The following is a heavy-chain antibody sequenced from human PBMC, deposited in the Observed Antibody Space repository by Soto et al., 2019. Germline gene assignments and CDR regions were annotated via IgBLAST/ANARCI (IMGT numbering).Heavy chain of an antibody. J-gene: IGHJ4*02. CDR3: AKDYDFWSGPIDY. CDR1: GFTFSSYA. CDR2: ISGSGGST. Sequence: EVQLLESGGGLVQPGGSLRLSCAASGFTFSSYAMSWVRQAPGKGLEWVSAISGSGGSTYYADSVKGRFTISRDNSKNTLYLQMISLRAEDTAVYYCAKDYDFWSGPIDYWGQGTLVTVSS. V-gene: IGHV3-23*01. D-gene: IGHD3-3*01.